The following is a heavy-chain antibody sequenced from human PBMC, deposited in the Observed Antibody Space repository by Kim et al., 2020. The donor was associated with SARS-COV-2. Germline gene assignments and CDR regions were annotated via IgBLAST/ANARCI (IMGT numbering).Heavy chain of an antibody. CDR3: ATTVPSGRLDHLDY. CDR2: IYYSGST. CDR1: GGSISSSSYY. Sequence: SETLSLTCTVSGGSISSSSYYWGWIRQPPGKGLEWIGSIYYSGSTYYNPSIKSRATISVDTSKNQFSLKLSSVTAADTAVYYCATTVPSGRLDHLDYWGQGTLVTVSS. J-gene: IGHJ4*02. D-gene: IGHD6-19*01. V-gene: IGHV4-39*01.